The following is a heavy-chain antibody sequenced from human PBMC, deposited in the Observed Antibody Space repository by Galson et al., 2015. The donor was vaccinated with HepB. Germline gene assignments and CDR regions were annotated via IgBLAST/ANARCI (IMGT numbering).Heavy chain of an antibody. CDR2: ITSSGGNS. V-gene: IGHV3-23*01. Sequence: SLRLSCAASGFSFTRYAMTWVRHAPGKGLEWVSSITSSGGNSYYTDSVKGRFTVSRDNSKNTLLLQLNSLRAEDTAMYFCAKDGIMVANNPYHFHYWGQGTLVTVSS. CDR1: GFSFTRYA. J-gene: IGHJ4*02. D-gene: IGHD2-15*01. CDR3: AKDGIMVANNPYHFHY.